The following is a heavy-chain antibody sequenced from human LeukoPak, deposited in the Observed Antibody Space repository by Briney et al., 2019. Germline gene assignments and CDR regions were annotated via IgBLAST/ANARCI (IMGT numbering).Heavy chain of an antibody. CDR1: GFTVSSNY. J-gene: IGHJ4*02. Sequence: GGSLRLSCAASGFTVSSNYMSWVRQAPGKGLEWVSVIYSGGSTYYADSVKGRFTISRDNAKNTLYLQMNSLRAEDTAVYYCARDSSSREYYFDYWGQGTLVTVSS. V-gene: IGHV3-53*01. CDR3: ARDSSSREYYFDY. D-gene: IGHD6-6*01. CDR2: IYSGGST.